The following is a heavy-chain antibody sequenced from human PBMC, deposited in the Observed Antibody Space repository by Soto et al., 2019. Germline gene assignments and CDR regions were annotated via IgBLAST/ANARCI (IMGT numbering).Heavy chain of an antibody. V-gene: IGHV1-2*04. CDR1: GYTFTGYY. D-gene: IGHD1-1*01. J-gene: IGHJ5*02. CDR3: ARDRWYNWNDVSLDP. Sequence: ASVKVSCKASGYTFTGYYMHWVRQAPGQGLEWMGWINPNSGGTNYAQKFQGWVTMTRDTSISTAYMELSRLRSDDTAVYYCARDRWYNWNDVSLDPWGQGTLVTVYS. CDR2: INPNSGGT.